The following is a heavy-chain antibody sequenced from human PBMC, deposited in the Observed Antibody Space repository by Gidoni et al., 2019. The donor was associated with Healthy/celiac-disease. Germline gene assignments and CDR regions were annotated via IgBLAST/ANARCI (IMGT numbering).Heavy chain of an antibody. CDR1: GFTFRSYS. CDR2: ISSSSSYI. D-gene: IGHD5-18*01. CDR3: ASLSQLWSAGFYYYGMDV. Sequence: EVQLVESGGGLVKPGGSLRLSCAASGFTFRSYSMNWVRQAPGKGLEWVSSISSSSSYIYYADSVKGRFTISRENAKNSLYLKRNSRRAEDTAVYYCASLSQLWSAGFYYYGMDVWGQGTTVTVSS. V-gene: IGHV3-21*01. J-gene: IGHJ6*02.